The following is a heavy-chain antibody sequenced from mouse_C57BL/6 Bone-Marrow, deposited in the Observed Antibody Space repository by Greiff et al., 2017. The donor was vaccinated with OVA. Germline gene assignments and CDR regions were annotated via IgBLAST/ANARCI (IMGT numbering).Heavy chain of an antibody. CDR2: FHPYNDDT. CDR1: GYTFTTYP. D-gene: IGHD1-1*01. J-gene: IGHJ1*03. V-gene: IGHV1-47*01. CDR3: ARRGYGSSHWYFDV. Sequence: QVQLQQSGAELVKPGASVKMSCTASGYTFTTYPIEWMKQNHGKSLEWIGNFHPYNDDTKYNEKFKGKATLTVEKSSSTVYLELSRLTSDDSAVYYCARRGYGSSHWYFDVWGTGTTVTVSS.